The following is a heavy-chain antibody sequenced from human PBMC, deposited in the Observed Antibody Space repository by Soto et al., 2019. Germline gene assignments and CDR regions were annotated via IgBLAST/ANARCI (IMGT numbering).Heavy chain of an antibody. CDR2: IYPSDSDT. D-gene: IGHD3-10*01. V-gene: IGHV5-51*01. J-gene: IGHJ5*02. CDR3: ARVXVVTMVRGVILPNWFDP. Sequence: GESVKISCKSSGDTFTTNWIAWVRQMPGKGLERMGIIYPSDSDTRYSPPFQGQVTISVDKSISTAYLQWSSLKASDTAMYYCARVXVVTMVRGVILPNWFDPWGQGTLVTVSS. CDR1: GDTFTTNW.